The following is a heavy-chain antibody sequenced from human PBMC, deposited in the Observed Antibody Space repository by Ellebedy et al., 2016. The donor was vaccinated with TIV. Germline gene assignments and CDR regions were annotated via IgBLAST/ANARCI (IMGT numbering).Heavy chain of an antibody. CDR2: IYTSGST. CDR1: GGSISSYY. D-gene: IGHD6-6*01. Sequence: SETLSLXXTVPGGSISSYYWSWIRQPAGKGLEWIGRIYTSGSTNYNPSLKSRVTMSVDTSKNQFSLKLSSVTAADTAVYYCARDSSSLYYYYYMDVWGKGTTVTVSS. J-gene: IGHJ6*03. V-gene: IGHV4-4*07. CDR3: ARDSSSLYYYYYMDV.